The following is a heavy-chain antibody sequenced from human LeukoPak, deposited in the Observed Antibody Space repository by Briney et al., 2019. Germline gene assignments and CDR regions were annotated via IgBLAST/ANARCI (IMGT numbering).Heavy chain of an antibody. CDR2: INPYTGAT. Sequence: GASVKVSCKASGYTFTGYYIHGVRQAPGQGLEWMGWINPYTGATNYAQNFQGRVNLTRDTSISTAYMELSRLRSDDTAVYCCARAFVYGPPDSWGQGALVTVSS. CDR1: GYTFTGYY. V-gene: IGHV1-2*02. D-gene: IGHD2/OR15-2a*01. CDR3: ARAFVYGPPDS. J-gene: IGHJ4*02.